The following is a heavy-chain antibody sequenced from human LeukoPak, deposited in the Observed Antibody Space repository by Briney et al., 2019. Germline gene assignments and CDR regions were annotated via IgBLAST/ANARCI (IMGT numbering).Heavy chain of an antibody. CDR3: ARDGLLGSY. D-gene: IGHD1-26*01. Sequence: GGSLRLSCEASEFTFSSYWMHWIRQAPGKGLEWVSYISSSGSTIYYADSVKGRFTISRDNAKNSLYLQMNSLRAEDTAVYYCARDGLLGSYWGQGTLVTVSS. CDR1: EFTFSSYW. CDR2: ISSSGSTI. V-gene: IGHV3-48*04. J-gene: IGHJ4*02.